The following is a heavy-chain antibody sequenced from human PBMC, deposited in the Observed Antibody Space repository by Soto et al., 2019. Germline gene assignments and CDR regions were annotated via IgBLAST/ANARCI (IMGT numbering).Heavy chain of an antibody. V-gene: IGHV3-49*03. CDR2: IRSKAYGGTT. CDR1: GFTFGDYA. Sequence: PGGSLRLSCTASGFTFGDYAMSWFRQAPGKGLEWVGFIRSKAYGGTTEYAASVKGRFTISRDDSKSIAYLQMNSLKTEDTAVYYCTREQYYDFWSGHKPPYYYMDVWGKGTTVTV. D-gene: IGHD3-3*01. J-gene: IGHJ6*03. CDR3: TREQYYDFWSGHKPPYYYMDV.